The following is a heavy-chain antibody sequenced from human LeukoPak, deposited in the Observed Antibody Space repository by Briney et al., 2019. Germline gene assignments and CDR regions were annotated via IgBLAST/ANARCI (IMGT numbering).Heavy chain of an antibody. Sequence: KASETLSLTCTVSGGSISSYYWSWIRQPPGKGLEWIGYIYYSGSTNYNPSLKSRVTISVDTSKNQFSLKLSSVTAADTAVYYCARISSVTEIPRTYYDFWSGYYYYGMDVWGQGTTVTVSS. D-gene: IGHD3-3*01. CDR1: GGSISSYY. V-gene: IGHV4-59*08. CDR2: IYYSGST. J-gene: IGHJ6*02. CDR3: ARISSVTEIPRTYYDFWSGYYYYGMDV.